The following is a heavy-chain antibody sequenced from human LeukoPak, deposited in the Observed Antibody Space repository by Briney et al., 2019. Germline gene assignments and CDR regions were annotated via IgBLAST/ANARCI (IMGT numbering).Heavy chain of an antibody. V-gene: IGHV4-59*08. CDR2: IYYSGST. CDR1: GGSISSYY. J-gene: IGHJ6*02. CDR3: ARRYSSGWSDYYYYGMDV. D-gene: IGHD6-19*01. Sequence: SETLSLTCTVSGGSISSYYWSWIRQPPGKGLEWIGYIYYSGSTNYNPSLKSRVTISVDTSKNQFSLKLSSVTAADTAVYYCARRYSSGWSDYYYYGMDVWGQGTTVIVSS.